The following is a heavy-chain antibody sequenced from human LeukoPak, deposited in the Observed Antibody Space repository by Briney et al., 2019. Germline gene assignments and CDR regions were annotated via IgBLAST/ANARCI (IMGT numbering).Heavy chain of an antibody. CDR3: AKAHCSSTSCSRADN. Sequence: GGSLRLSCAASGFTFTRNAMAWVRQAPGKGLEWVSAIDGSGGTTFYADSVKGRVTVSRVQSTNTVYLQMNSLRADDTAVYYCAKAHCSSTSCSRADNWGQGTLVTVSS. CDR2: IDGSGGTT. CDR1: GFTFTRNA. D-gene: IGHD2-2*01. V-gene: IGHV3-23*01. J-gene: IGHJ4*02.